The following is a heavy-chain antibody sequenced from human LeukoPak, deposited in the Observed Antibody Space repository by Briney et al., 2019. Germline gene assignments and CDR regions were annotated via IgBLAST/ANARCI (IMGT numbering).Heavy chain of an antibody. Sequence: ASVKVSCKASGYTFTSYGISWVRQAHGHGHEWMGWISAYNGNTNYAQKLQGRVTMTTDTSTSTAYMGLRSLRSDDTAVYYCARAYYYDSSGYYYGCWGQGTLVTVSS. V-gene: IGHV1-18*01. D-gene: IGHD3-22*01. CDR1: GYTFTSYG. CDR3: ARAYYYDSSGYYYGC. J-gene: IGHJ4*02. CDR2: ISAYNGNT.